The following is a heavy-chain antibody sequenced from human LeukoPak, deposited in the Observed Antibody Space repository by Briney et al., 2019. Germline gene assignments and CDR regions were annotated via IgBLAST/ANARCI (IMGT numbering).Heavy chain of an antibody. CDR3: ARWVAAIYYYGMDV. CDR1: GFRFSSYW. D-gene: IGHD2-21*02. J-gene: IGHJ6*02. Sequence: GGSLRLSCAASGFRFSSYWMSWVRQAPGKGLEWVANIKKDGSEKDYVDSVKGRFTISRDNAKNSLYLQMNSLRAEDTAVYYCARWVAAIYYYGMDVSSQGTTVTVSS. V-gene: IGHV3-7*01. CDR2: IKKDGSEK.